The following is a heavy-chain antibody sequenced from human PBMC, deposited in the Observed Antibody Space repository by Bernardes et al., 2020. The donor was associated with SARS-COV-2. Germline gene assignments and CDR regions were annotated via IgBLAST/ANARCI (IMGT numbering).Heavy chain of an antibody. CDR2: ISWNSGSI. V-gene: IGHV3-9*01. CDR1: GFTFDDYA. CDR3: ASLIDGDSSSWYFLDY. Sequence: GGSLRLSCAASGFTFDDYAMHWVRQAPGKGLEWVSGISWNSGSIGYADSVKGRFTISRDNAKNSLYLQMNSLRAEDTALYYCASLIDGDSSSWYFLDYWGQGTLVTVSS. J-gene: IGHJ4*02. D-gene: IGHD6-13*01.